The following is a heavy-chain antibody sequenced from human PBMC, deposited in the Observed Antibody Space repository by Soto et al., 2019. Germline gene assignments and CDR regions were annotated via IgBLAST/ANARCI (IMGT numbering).Heavy chain of an antibody. Sequence: ASETLSLTCTVSGGSISSGDYYWSWIRQPPGKGLEWVGYIYYSGSTYYNPSLKSRVTISVDTSKNQFSLKLSSVTAADTAVYYCARGGTVTSHYYYYYGMDVWGQGTTVTVSS. J-gene: IGHJ6*02. CDR2: IYYSGST. CDR3: ARGGTVTSHYYYYYGMDV. V-gene: IGHV4-30-4*01. D-gene: IGHD4-17*01. CDR1: GGSISSGDYY.